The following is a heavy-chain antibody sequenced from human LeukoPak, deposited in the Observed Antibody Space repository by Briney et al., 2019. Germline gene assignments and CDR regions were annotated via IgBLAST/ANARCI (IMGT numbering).Heavy chain of an antibody. J-gene: IGHJ5*02. V-gene: IGHV4-34*01. CDR3: ARDLTIFGVARFDP. CDR1: GGSFSGYY. Sequence: PSETLSLTCAVYGGSFSGYYWSWIRQPPGKGLEWIGEINHSGSTNYNPSLKSRVTISVDTSKNQFSLKLSSVTAADTAVYYCARDLTIFGVARFDPWDQGTLVTVSS. CDR2: INHSGST. D-gene: IGHD3-3*01.